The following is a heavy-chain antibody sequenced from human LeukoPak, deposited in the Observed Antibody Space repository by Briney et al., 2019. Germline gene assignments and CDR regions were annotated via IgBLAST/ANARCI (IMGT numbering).Heavy chain of an antibody. Sequence: PSETLSLTCAVYGESFSGYYWSWIRQPPGKGLEWIGEINHSGSTNYNPSLKSRVTISVDTSKNQFSLKLSSVTAADTAVYYCAKEIWPTVTTPGHTHFDYWGQGTLVTVSS. J-gene: IGHJ4*02. CDR1: GESFSGYY. V-gene: IGHV4-34*01. CDR3: AKEIWPTVTTPGHTHFDY. CDR2: INHSGST. D-gene: IGHD4-17*01.